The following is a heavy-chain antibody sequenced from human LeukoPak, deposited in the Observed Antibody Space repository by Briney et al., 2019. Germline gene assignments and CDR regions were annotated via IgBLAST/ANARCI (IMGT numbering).Heavy chain of an antibody. Sequence: PGGSLRLSCAASGFTFSSYGMSWVRQAPGKGLEWVSAISGSGGSTYYADSVKGRFTISRDNSKNTLYLQMNSLRAEDTAVYYCAKCGGPGRVVVPAARHYYYYYYMDVWGKGTTVTISS. D-gene: IGHD2-2*01. V-gene: IGHV3-23*01. CDR2: ISGSGGST. J-gene: IGHJ6*03. CDR1: GFTFSSYG. CDR3: AKCGGPGRVVVPAARHYYYYYYMDV.